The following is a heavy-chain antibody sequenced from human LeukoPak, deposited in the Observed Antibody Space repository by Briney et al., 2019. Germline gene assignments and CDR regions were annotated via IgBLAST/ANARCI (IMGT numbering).Heavy chain of an antibody. CDR3: ARDHPYNWVYFDY. CDR1: GGSISSYY. Sequence: TLSLTCTVSGGSISSYYWSWIRQPPGKGLEWIGYIYYSGSTNYNPSLKSRVTISVDTSKNQFSLKLSSVTAADTAVYYCARDHPYNWVYFDYWGQGTLVTVSS. J-gene: IGHJ4*02. V-gene: IGHV4-59*01. CDR2: IYYSGST. D-gene: IGHD1-20*01.